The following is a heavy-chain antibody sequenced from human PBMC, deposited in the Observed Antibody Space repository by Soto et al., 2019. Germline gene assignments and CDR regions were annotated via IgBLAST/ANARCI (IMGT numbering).Heavy chain of an antibody. CDR3: ARDGEVDSSGWYLYYYGMDV. D-gene: IGHD6-19*01. Sequence: QVQLVQSGAEVKKPGSSVKLSCKASGGTFSSYAISWVRQAPGQGLEWMGGIIPIFGTANYAQKFQGRVTITADESTSTAYMELSSLRSEDTAVYYCARDGEVDSSGWYLYYYGMDVWGQGTTVTVSS. V-gene: IGHV1-69*01. CDR2: IIPIFGTA. CDR1: GGTFSSYA. J-gene: IGHJ6*02.